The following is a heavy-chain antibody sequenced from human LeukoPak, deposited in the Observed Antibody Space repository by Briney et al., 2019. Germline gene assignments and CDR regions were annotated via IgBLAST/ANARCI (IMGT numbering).Heavy chain of an antibody. CDR3: ATQLGDDAFDI. D-gene: IGHD6-13*01. V-gene: IGHV4-30-4*07. Sequence: PSETLSLTCALTGGSISSGGYCWSWIRQPPGKGLEWIGYIYYSGSTYYNPSLKSRVTISVDTSKNQFSLKLSSVTAADTAVYYCATQLGDDAFDIWGQGTMVTVSS. CDR2: IYYSGST. CDR1: GGSISSGGYC. J-gene: IGHJ3*02.